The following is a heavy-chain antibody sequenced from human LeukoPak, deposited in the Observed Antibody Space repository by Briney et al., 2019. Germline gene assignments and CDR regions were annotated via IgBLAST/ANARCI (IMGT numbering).Heavy chain of an antibody. V-gene: IGHV4-39*01. J-gene: IGHJ5*02. CDR3: ARHYLSDGILSTFDP. D-gene: IGHD2-2*01. Sequence: SETLSPTCTVSGGSISSSPYYWGWIRQPPGKGLEWIGTIYYRGSTYSNPSLNSRVTISLDTSKNQFSLRLRSVTAADTALYYCARHYLSDGILSTFDPWGQGTLVTVSS. CDR1: GGSISSSPYY. CDR2: IYYRGST.